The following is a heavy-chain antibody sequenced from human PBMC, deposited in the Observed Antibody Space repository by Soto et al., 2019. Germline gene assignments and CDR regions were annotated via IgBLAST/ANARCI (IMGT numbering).Heavy chain of an antibody. V-gene: IGHV3-74*01. CDR3: ARPMDGSGSYFTVYGY. J-gene: IGHJ4*02. CDR2: INSDGSST. Sequence: GGSLRLSCAASGFTFSSYWMHWVRQAPGKGLVWVSRINSDGSSTSYADSVKGRFTISRDNAKNTLYLQMNSLRAEDTAVYYCARPMDGSGSYFTVYGYWGQGTLVTVSS. CDR1: GFTFSSYW. D-gene: IGHD3-10*01.